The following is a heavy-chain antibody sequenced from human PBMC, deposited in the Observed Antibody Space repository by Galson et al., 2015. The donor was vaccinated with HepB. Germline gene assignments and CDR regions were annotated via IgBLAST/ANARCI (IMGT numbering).Heavy chain of an antibody. CDR2: ISYDGSNK. CDR3: ASSLWGSSWYFNAFDI. Sequence: SLRLSCAASGFNFSSYAMHWVRQAPGKGLEWVAVISYDGSNKYYADSVKGRFTISRDNSKNTLYLQMNSLRAEDTAVYYCASSLWGSSWYFNAFDIWGQGTMVTVSS. J-gene: IGHJ3*02. D-gene: IGHD6-13*01. CDR1: GFNFSSYA. V-gene: IGHV3-30*04.